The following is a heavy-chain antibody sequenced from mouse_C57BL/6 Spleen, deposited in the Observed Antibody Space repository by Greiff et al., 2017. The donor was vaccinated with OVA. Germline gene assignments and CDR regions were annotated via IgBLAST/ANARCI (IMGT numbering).Heavy chain of an antibody. CDR2: IRNKANNHAT. J-gene: IGHJ3*01. Sequence: EVQVVESGGGLVQPGGSMKLSCAASGFTFSDAWMDWVRQSPEKGLEWVAEIRNKANNHATYYAESVKGRFTISRDDSKSSVYLQMNSLRAEDTGIYYCTSPIYYDYDRFAYWGQGTLVTVSA. V-gene: IGHV6-6*01. CDR1: GFTFSDAW. D-gene: IGHD2-4*01. CDR3: TSPIYYDYDRFAY.